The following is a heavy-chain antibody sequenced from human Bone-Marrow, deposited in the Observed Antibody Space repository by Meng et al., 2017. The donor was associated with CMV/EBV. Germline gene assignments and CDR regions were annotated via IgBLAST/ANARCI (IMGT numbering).Heavy chain of an antibody. V-gene: IGHV4-59*01. Sequence: SETLSLTCTVSGGSISSYYWSWIRQPAGKGLEWIGYIYYSGSTNYYPSLKSRVTISVDTSKNQFSLKLSSVTAADTTVYYCAIGYCSSTSCYRGYGMDVWVQGTTVTVSS. CDR1: GGSISSYY. J-gene: IGHJ6*02. CDR2: IYYSGST. D-gene: IGHD2-2*02. CDR3: AIGYCSSTSCYRGYGMDV.